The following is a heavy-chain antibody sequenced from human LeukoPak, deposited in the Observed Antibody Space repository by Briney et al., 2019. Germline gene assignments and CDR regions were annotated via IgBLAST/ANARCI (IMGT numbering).Heavy chain of an antibody. J-gene: IGHJ3*02. Sequence: ASVKVSCKASGYTFTGYYMHWVRLAPGQGLEWMGWINPNSGGTNCAQKFQGRVTMTRDTSISTAYMELNRLRSDDTAVYYCARGGSRDSSGPFDIWGQGTMVTVSS. D-gene: IGHD2-15*01. CDR3: ARGGSRDSSGPFDI. CDR1: GYTFTGYY. CDR2: INPNSGGT. V-gene: IGHV1-2*02.